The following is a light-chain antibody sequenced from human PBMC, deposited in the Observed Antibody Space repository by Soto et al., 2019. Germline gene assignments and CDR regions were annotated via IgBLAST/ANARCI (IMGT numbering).Light chain of an antibody. Sequence: QSALTQPASVSGSLGQSIAFSCTGTSSDIGDYNYVSWYQQLPGKAPKLMIYDVSNRPSGVSDRFSGSVSGNTASLTISGLQPEDEADYYCSSYAGSTTVLFSGGTKLTVL. J-gene: IGLJ2*01. CDR3: SSYAGSTTVL. CDR2: DVS. CDR1: SSDIGDYNY. V-gene: IGLV2-14*01.